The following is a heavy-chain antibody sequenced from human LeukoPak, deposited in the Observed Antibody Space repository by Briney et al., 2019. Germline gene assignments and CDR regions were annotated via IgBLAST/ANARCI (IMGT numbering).Heavy chain of an antibody. CDR2: IYTSGTT. V-gene: IGHV4-4*07. CDR3: ARDSYGDYPH. D-gene: IGHD4-17*01. J-gene: IGHJ4*02. CDR1: GGSFSGYY. Sequence: SETLSLTCAVYGGSFSGYYWSWIRQPAGKGLEWIGRIYTSGTTSYNPSLKSRVTMSLDTSKTQFYLNLSSVTAADTAVYYCARDSYGDYPHWGQGTLVTVSS.